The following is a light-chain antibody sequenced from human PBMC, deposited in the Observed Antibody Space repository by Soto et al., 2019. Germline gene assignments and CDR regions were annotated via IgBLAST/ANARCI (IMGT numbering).Light chain of an antibody. J-gene: IGLJ1*01. CDR1: SSNIGNNY. Sequence: QSVLAQPPSVSAALGQKVTISCSGSSSNIGNNYVSWYQQLPGTAPKLLIYDNNQRPSGIPDRFSGSKSGASATLGITGLQTGDEADYYCGTWDTSLTVYVFGPGTKVTVL. CDR3: GTWDTSLTVYV. CDR2: DNN. V-gene: IGLV1-51*01.